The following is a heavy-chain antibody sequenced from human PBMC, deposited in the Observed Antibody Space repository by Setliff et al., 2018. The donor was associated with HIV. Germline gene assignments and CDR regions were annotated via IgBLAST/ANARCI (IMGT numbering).Heavy chain of an antibody. CDR3: ARVPILRYASPVDM. J-gene: IGHJ4*02. V-gene: IGHV1-2*02. Sequence: ASVKVSCKSSGHTLSGYFIHWVRQAPGQGPEWMGWISPHSGATNYAQKFQGRVTLTRDASITTAYMELNSLRSDDTAMYYCARVPILRYASPVDMWGQGTLVTVSS. D-gene: IGHD3-9*01. CDR1: GHTLSGYF. CDR2: ISPHSGAT.